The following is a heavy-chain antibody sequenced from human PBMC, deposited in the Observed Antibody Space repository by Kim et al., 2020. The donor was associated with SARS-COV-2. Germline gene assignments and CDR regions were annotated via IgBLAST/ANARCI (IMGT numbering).Heavy chain of an antibody. CDR2: ISYDGSKK. J-gene: IGHJ2*01. Sequence: GGSLRLSCAASGFTFSSYGMHWVRQAPGKGLEWVAVISYDGSKKYYADSVKGRFTISRDNSKNTLYLQMNSLRAEDTAVYYCAREPGYSSSWFYWYFDL. CDR1: GFTFSSYG. V-gene: IGHV3-33*05. CDR3: AREPGYSSSWFYWYFDL. D-gene: IGHD6-13*01.